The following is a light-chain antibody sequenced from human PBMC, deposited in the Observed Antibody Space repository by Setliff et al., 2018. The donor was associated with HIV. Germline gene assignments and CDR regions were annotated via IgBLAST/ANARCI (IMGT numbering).Light chain of an antibody. CDR1: NIGIKS. V-gene: IGLV3-21*03. Sequence: SYELTQRPSVSVAPGKTARITCGGDNIGIKSVHWYQRKPGQAPLMVVYDASDRPSGIPDRFSGSKSGNTATLTISRVDAGDEADYYCQVWDNNSDHYVFGTGTKVTVL. J-gene: IGLJ1*01. CDR3: QVWDNNSDHYV. CDR2: DAS.